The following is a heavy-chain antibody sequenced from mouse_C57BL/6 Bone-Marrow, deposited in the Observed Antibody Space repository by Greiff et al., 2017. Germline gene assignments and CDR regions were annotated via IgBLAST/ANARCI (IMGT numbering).Heavy chain of an antibody. CDR3: ASTGFAY. CDR2: IDPSDSYT. J-gene: IGHJ3*01. Sequence: QVQLQQPGAELVRPGTSVKLSCKASGYTFTSYWMPWVKPRPGQGLEWIGVIDPSDSYTNYNPKFKGKATLNVDTSSITAYMQLGFLASEDSAVYYCASTGFAYWGQGTLVTVSA. CDR1: GYTFTSYW. D-gene: IGHD4-1*02. V-gene: IGHV1-59*01.